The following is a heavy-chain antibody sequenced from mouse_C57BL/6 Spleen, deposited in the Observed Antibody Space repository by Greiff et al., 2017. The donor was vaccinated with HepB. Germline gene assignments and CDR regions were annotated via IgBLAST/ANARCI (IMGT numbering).Heavy chain of an antibody. D-gene: IGHD2-4*01. Sequence: VQLQQSGPGLVQPSQSLSITCTVSGFSLTSYGVHWVRQSPGKGLEWLGVIWSGGSTDYNAAFISRLSISKDNSKSQVFFKMNSLQADDTAIYYCARDDYHYYAMDYWGQGTSVTVSS. CDR1: GFSLTSYG. CDR3: ARDDYHYYAMDY. V-gene: IGHV2-2*01. J-gene: IGHJ4*01. CDR2: IWSGGST.